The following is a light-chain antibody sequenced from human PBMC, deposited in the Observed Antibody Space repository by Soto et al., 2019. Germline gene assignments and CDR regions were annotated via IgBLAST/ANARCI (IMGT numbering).Light chain of an antibody. Sequence: QSALTQPASVSGSPRQSITISCTGTSSDVGGYNYVSWYQQHPGKAPKLMIYDVSNRPSGVSNRFSGSKSGNTASLTISGLQAEDEADYYCSSYTSSFYVFGTGTKLTVL. CDR3: SSYTSSFYV. CDR1: SSDVGGYNY. CDR2: DVS. J-gene: IGLJ1*01. V-gene: IGLV2-14*01.